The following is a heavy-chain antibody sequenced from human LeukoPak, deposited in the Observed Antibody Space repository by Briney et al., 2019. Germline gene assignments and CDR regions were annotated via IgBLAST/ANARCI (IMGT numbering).Heavy chain of an antibody. CDR3: ARVEYSSGWYNHFDY. V-gene: IGHV4-34*01. CDR1: GGSFSGYY. J-gene: IGHJ4*02. D-gene: IGHD6-19*01. CDR2: INHSGST. Sequence: SETLSLTRAVYGGSFSGYYWSWIRQPPGKGLEWIGEINHSGSTNYNPSLKSRVTISVDTSKNQFSLKLSSVTAADTAVYYCARVEYSSGWYNHFDYWGQGTLVTVSS.